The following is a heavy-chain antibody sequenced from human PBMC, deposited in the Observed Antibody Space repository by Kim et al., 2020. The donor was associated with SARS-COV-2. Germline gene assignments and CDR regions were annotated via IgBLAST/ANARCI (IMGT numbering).Heavy chain of an antibody. CDR1: GYTFTDYY. Sequence: ASVKVSCKGSGYTFTDYYIHWVRQAPGQGLEWVGWINPKNGGTNYAQKFQGRVTMTRDTSISTAYMEVSGLRSDDTAVYYCAKDYITPKGPYFYGMDVWGQGTTVTVSS. D-gene: IGHD1-20*01. CDR2: INPKNGGT. CDR3: AKDYITPKGPYFYGMDV. J-gene: IGHJ6*02. V-gene: IGHV1-2*02.